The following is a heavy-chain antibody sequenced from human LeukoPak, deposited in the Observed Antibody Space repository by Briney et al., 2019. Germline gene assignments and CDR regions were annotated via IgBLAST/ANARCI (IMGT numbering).Heavy chain of an antibody. Sequence: VLVHGSCKASGSTCTSYGTSGLRQAPGQGLEWMAWIPAYKGNTNFAQKLQGRVTMTTDTTTSTAYMKQSSVSSDDTAVYYCARETVAVDYWGQGTLVIVSA. CDR1: GSTCTSYG. CDR3: ARETVAVDY. CDR2: IPAYKGNT. V-gene: IGHV1-18*04. J-gene: IGHJ4*02. D-gene: IGHD4-11*01.